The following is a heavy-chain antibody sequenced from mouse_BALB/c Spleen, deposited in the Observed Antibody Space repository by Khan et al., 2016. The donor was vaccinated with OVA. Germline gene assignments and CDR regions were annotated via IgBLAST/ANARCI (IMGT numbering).Heavy chain of an antibody. V-gene: IGHV1-7*01. Sequence: QVQLKQSGAERAKPGASVKMSCKASGYTFTTYWMHWVKQRPGQGLEWIGYINPTSGYTDYNEKFKDRATLSADKSSNTAYMQLSSLTSEDSAVYYCTRDRIDYWGQGTTLTVSS. CDR3: TRDRIDY. CDR2: INPTSGYT. J-gene: IGHJ2*01. CDR1: GYTFTTYW.